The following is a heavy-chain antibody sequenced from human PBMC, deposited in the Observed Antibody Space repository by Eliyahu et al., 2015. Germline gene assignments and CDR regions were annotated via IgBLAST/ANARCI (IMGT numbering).Heavy chain of an antibody. CDR3: ARGHRGFSSSWYGLDWFDP. V-gene: IGHV4-59*08. J-gene: IGHJ5*02. CDR1: GXXISSXY. CDR2: IYYSGST. Sequence: QVQLQESGPGLVKPSETLSLTCTVSGXXISSXYWSWIRQPPGKGLEWIGYIYYSGSTNYNPSLKSRVTISVDTSKNQFSLKLSSVTAADTAVYYCARGHRGFSSSWYGLDWFDPWGQGTLVTVSS. D-gene: IGHD6-13*01.